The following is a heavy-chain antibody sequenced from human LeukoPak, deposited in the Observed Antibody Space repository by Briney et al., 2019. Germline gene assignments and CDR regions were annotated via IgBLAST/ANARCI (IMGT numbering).Heavy chain of an antibody. J-gene: IGHJ4*02. CDR3: AKDSRGGGFGY. Sequence: SGGSLRLSCAASGFTFSSYGMSWVRQAPGKGLEWVSAISGSGGSTYYADSVKGRFTISRDNSKNTLYLQMNSLRAEDTAVYYCAKDSRGGGFGYWGQGTLVTVSS. CDR2: ISGSGGST. D-gene: IGHD3-10*01. CDR1: GFTFSSYG. V-gene: IGHV3-23*01.